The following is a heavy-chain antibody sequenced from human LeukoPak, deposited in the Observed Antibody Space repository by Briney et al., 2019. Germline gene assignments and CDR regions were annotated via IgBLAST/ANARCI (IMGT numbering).Heavy chain of an antibody. D-gene: IGHD3-3*01. Sequence: SETLSLTCTVSGGSISSYYWSWIRQPPGKGLEWIGYIYYSGSTNYNPSLKSRVIISVDTSKNQFSLKLSSVTAADTAVYYCARGTYDFWSGYSWDAFDIWGQGTMVTVSS. CDR3: ARGTYDFWSGYSWDAFDI. CDR2: IYYSGST. CDR1: GGSISSYY. J-gene: IGHJ3*02. V-gene: IGHV4-59*01.